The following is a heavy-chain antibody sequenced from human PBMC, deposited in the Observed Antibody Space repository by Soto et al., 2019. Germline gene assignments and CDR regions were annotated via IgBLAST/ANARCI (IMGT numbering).Heavy chain of an antibody. D-gene: IGHD2-2*01. CDR3: ARRYCISTSCHYYGMDV. V-gene: IGHV1-69*14. CDR1: GGTFSTYT. J-gene: IGHJ6*02. Sequence: QVQLVQSGAEAKKPGSSVKVSCKASGGTFSTYTVSWVRQAPGQGLEWMGGIIPIFRTANYAQKFQGRVTVTADKSTSTAYMELSSLRSEDTAVYYCARRYCISTSCHYYGMDVWGQGTTVTVSS. CDR2: IIPIFRTA.